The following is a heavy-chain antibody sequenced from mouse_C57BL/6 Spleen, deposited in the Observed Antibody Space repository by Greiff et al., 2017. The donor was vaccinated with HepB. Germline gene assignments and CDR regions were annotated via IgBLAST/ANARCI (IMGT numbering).Heavy chain of an antibody. CDR3: ARSSRTAWFAY. V-gene: IGHV1-42*01. CDR2: INPSTGGT. Sequence: EVQLVESGPELVKPGASVKISCKASGYSFTGYYMNWVKQSPEKSLEWIGEINPSTGGTTYNQKFKAKATLTVDKSSSTAYMQLKSLTSEDSAVYYCARSSRTAWFAYWGQGTLVTVSA. D-gene: IGHD1-1*01. J-gene: IGHJ3*01. CDR1: GYSFTGYY.